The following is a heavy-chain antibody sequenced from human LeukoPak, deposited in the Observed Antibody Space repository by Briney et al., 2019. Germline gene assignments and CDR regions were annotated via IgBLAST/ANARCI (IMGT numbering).Heavy chain of an antibody. J-gene: IGHJ4*02. V-gene: IGHV3-64*01. CDR1: GFTFSSYA. D-gene: IGHD1-26*01. CDR3: VKDRSGTYTFDY. Sequence: PGGSLRLSCAASGFTFSSYAMHWVRQAPGKGLEYVSAISSNGGSTYYANSVKGRFTISRDNSKNTLYLQMGSLRAEDMAVYYCVKDRSGTYTFDYWGQGTLVTVSS. CDR2: ISSNGGST.